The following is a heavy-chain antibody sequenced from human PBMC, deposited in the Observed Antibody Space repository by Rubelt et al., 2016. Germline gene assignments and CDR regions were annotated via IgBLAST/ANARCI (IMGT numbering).Heavy chain of an antibody. Sequence: AMHWVRQALGKGLEWVAVISYDGSNKYYADSVKGRFTISRDNSKNTLYLQMNSLRAEDTAVYYCARGTFEYSSSSVPWFDPWGQGTLVTVSS. V-gene: IGHV3-30*04. J-gene: IGHJ5*02. CDR3: ARGTFEYSSSSVPWFDP. CDR2: ISYDGSNK. CDR1: A. D-gene: IGHD6-6*01.